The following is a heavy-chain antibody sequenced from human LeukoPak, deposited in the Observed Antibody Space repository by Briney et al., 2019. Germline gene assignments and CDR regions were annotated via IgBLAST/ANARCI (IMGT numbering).Heavy chain of an antibody. J-gene: IGHJ4*02. CDR1: GFTFSDHY. CDR3: ARYYYGSGSYYPIDY. V-gene: IGHV3-11*06. Sequence: GGSLRLSCAASGFTFSDHYMGWIRQAPGKGLEWVSCISSSSSYTNYAESVKGRFTISRDNAKNSLYLQINSLRAEDTAVYYCARYYYGSGSYYPIDYWGQGTLVTVST. CDR2: ISSSSSYT. D-gene: IGHD3-10*01.